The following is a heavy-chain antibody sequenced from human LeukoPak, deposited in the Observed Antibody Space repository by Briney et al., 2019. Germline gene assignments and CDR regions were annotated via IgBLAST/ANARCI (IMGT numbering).Heavy chain of an antibody. CDR2: ISGSGGST. Sequence: GGSLRLSCAASGFTFSSYAMSWVRQAPGKGLEWVSAISGSGGSTYYADSVKSRFTISRDNSKNTLYLQMNSLRAEDTAVYYCAKDLGPVVVVPAALYYGMDVWGQGTTVTVSS. CDR1: GFTFSSYA. D-gene: IGHD2-2*01. V-gene: IGHV3-23*01. J-gene: IGHJ6*02. CDR3: AKDLGPVVVVPAALYYGMDV.